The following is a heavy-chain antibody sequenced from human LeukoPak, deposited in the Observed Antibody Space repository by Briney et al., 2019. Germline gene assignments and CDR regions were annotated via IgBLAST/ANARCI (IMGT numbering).Heavy chain of an antibody. V-gene: IGHV4-39*07. CDR1: GGSVSSGSYY. Sequence: TSETLSLTCTVSGGSVSSGSYYWSWIRQPPGKGLEWIGEINRSGSTHYNPSLKSRVTISIDTSRNQFSLKLSSLTAADTAVYYCARSPSYDTNGYYYDYWGQGTLVTVSS. J-gene: IGHJ4*02. D-gene: IGHD3-22*01. CDR3: ARSPSYDTNGYYYDY. CDR2: INRSGST.